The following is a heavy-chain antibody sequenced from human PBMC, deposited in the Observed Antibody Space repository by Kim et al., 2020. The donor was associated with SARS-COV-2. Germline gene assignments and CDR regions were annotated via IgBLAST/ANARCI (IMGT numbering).Heavy chain of an antibody. CDR1: GFTFSSYA. CDR2: ISGSGGST. J-gene: IGHJ6*02. D-gene: IGHD2-21*02. CDR3: AKDLQPLLTDYYYYGMDV. V-gene: IGHV3-23*01. Sequence: GGSLRLSCAASGFTFSSYAMSWVRQAPGKGLEWVSAISGSGGSTYYADSVKGRFTISRDNSKNTLYLQMNSLRAEDTAVYYCAKDLQPLLTDYYYYGMDVWGQGTTVTVSS.